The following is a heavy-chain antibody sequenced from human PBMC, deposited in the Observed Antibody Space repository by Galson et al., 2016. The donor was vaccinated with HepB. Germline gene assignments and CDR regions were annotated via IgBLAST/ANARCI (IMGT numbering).Heavy chain of an antibody. Sequence: SLRLSCAASGFTFSSYWMHWVRQAPGKGLVWVSRIYDDGSRTNYADSVKGRFTISRDNAKNTVYLQVNSLRAEDTAVYYCARGHSSGYYLDVWGQGTTVIVSS. CDR3: ARGHSSGYYLDV. D-gene: IGHD3-22*01. CDR1: GFTFSSYW. CDR2: IYDDGSRT. J-gene: IGHJ6*02. V-gene: IGHV3-74*01.